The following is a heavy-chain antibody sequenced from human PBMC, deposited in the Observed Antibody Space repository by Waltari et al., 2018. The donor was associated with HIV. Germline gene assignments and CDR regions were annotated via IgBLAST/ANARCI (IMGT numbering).Heavy chain of an antibody. CDR2: INRDGGDA. V-gene: IGHV3-74*01. Sequence: LVQSGGGLVQPGGSLRLSCAASGFSFSDYWMHWVRQSPWKGLEGVSRINRDGGDATYADSVKGRFTVSRDNAKNTLFLEMSSLRVEDTAVYYCARDDYDFWSGPRRDKNYGMDVWGQGTAVTVSS. J-gene: IGHJ6*02. CDR3: ARDDYDFWSGPRRDKNYGMDV. CDR1: GFSFSDYW. D-gene: IGHD3-3*01.